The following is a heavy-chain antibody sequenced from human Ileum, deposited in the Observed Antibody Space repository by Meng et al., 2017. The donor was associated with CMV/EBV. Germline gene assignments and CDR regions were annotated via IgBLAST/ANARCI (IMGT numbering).Heavy chain of an antibody. Sequence: ASVKVSCKASGYTFTSYYMHWVRQPPGQGLEWMGIINPSGGSTSYAQKFQGRVTMTRDTSTSTVYMELSSLRSEDTAVYYCAKPVKGGHCTGTNCFLLGMDVWGQGTTVTVSS. CDR1: GYTFTSYY. D-gene: IGHD2-8*02. CDR3: AKPVKGGHCTGTNCFLLGMDV. CDR2: INPSGGST. J-gene: IGHJ6*02. V-gene: IGHV1-46*01.